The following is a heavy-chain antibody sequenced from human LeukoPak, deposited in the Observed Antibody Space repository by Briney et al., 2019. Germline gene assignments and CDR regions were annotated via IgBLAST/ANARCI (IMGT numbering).Heavy chain of an antibody. CDR1: GFTFSSYA. CDR2: ISGSGGST. D-gene: IGHD3-22*01. Sequence: GGSLRLSCAASGFTFSSYAMSRVREAPGKGLEWVSAISGSGGSTYYADSVKGRFTISRDNSKNTLYLQMNSLRAEDTAVYYCAKVDYYDSSGNYPNWFDPWGQGTLVTVSS. J-gene: IGHJ5*02. CDR3: AKVDYYDSSGNYPNWFDP. V-gene: IGHV3-23*01.